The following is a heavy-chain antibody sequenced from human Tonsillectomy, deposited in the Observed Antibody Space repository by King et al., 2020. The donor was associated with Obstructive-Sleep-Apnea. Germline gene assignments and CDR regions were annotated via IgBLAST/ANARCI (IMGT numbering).Heavy chain of an antibody. CDR1: GFTFDDYA. D-gene: IGHD6-19*01. CDR2: ISWDGTST. CDR3: AKKKFSSGWNRIFDY. J-gene: IGHJ4*02. Sequence: DVQLVESGGVVVQPGGSLRLSCAASGFTFDDYAMHWVRQAPGKGLEWVSLISWDGTSTYYADSVKGRFTISRDNSKNSLYLQMNSLRAGDSAFYYCAKKKFSSGWNRIFDYWGQGTLVTVSS. V-gene: IGHV3-43D*03.